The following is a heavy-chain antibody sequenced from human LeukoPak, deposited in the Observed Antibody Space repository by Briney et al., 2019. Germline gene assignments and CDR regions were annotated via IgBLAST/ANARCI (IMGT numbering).Heavy chain of an antibody. CDR3: ARDLYYDYVWGSWTPYYFDY. CDR2: IYTSGST. D-gene: IGHD3-16*01. Sequence: PSETLSLTCTVSGGSISSYYWSWIRQPAGKGLEWIGRIYTSGSTNYNPSLKSRVTMSVDTSKNQFSLKLSSVTAADTAVYYCARDLYYDYVWGSWTPYYFDYWGQGTLVTVSS. J-gene: IGHJ4*02. CDR1: GGSISSYY. V-gene: IGHV4-4*07.